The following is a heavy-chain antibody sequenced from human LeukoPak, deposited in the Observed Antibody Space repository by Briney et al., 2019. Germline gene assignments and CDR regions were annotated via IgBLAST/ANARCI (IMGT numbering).Heavy chain of an antibody. J-gene: IGHJ3*01. Sequence: PGGSLRLSCAASGFTFSSYSMNWARQAPGKGLKGVSSISSSSSYIYYADSVKGRFTISRDNAKNTLSLQMNSLTIEDTAVYYCVVVVEPPDSDGFDVWGQGTMITVSS. D-gene: IGHD1-14*01. CDR3: VVVVEPPDSDGFDV. V-gene: IGHV3-21*01. CDR1: GFTFSSYS. CDR2: ISSSSSYI.